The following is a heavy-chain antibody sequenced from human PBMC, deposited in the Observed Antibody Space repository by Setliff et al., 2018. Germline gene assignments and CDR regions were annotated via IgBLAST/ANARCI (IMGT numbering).Heavy chain of an antibody. D-gene: IGHD3-22*01. Sequence: ASVKVSCKSSGGTFSSSGITWVRQAPGQGLEWMGGIIPLLETAKYAQKLQGRVTMTTDTSTSTAYMELRSLRSDDTAVYYCARSYDSGFYHQRDAYDIWGQGTMVTVSS. V-gene: IGHV1-69*05. CDR3: ARSYDSGFYHQRDAYDI. CDR2: IIPLLETA. J-gene: IGHJ3*02. CDR1: GGTFSSSG.